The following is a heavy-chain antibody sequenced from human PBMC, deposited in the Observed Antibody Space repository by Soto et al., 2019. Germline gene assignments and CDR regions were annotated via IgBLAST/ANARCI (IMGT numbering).Heavy chain of an antibody. Sequence: QVQLQQWGAGLLKPSETLSLTCAVYGGSFSGYYWSWNRQPPGKGLEWIGEINNSGSTNYNPSLKSRATISVDTSKNQFSLKLSFVTAADTAVYYCATGYYYYYMDVWGKGTTVTVSS. CDR1: GGSFSGYY. CDR3: ATGYYYYYMDV. V-gene: IGHV4-34*01. D-gene: IGHD3-10*01. CDR2: INNSGST. J-gene: IGHJ6*03.